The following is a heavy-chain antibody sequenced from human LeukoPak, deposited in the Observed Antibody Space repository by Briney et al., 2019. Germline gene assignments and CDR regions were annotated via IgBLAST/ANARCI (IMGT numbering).Heavy chain of an antibody. Sequence: ASVKVSCKASGYTFTSYGISWVRQAPGQGLEWMGWISAYNGNTNYAQKLQGRVTMTTDTSTSTAYMELRSLRSDDTAVYYCARGLISPGYYYYYYGMDVWGKGTTATVSS. CDR3: ARGLISPGYYYYYYGMDV. CDR1: GYTFTSYG. D-gene: IGHD2-15*01. CDR2: ISAYNGNT. J-gene: IGHJ6*04. V-gene: IGHV1-18*04.